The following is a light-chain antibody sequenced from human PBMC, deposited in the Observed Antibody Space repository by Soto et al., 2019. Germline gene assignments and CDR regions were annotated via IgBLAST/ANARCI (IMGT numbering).Light chain of an antibody. CDR3: CSYAGSSTFAYV. J-gene: IGLJ1*01. V-gene: IGLV2-23*03. CDR1: SSDVGSYNL. Sequence: QSVLTQPASVSGSPGQSITISCTGTSSDVGSYNLVSWYQQHPGKAPKLMIYEGSKRPSGVSNRFSGSKSGNTASLTISGRQAEDEADYYCCSYAGSSTFAYVFGTGTKVTVL. CDR2: EGS.